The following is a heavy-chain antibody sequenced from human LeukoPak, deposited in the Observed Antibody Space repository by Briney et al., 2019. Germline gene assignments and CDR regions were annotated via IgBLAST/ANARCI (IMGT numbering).Heavy chain of an antibody. CDR2: ISWNSGSI. D-gene: IGHD1-26*01. CDR1: GFTFDDYA. CDR3: ARDKVVGATNFDY. V-gene: IGHV3-9*01. Sequence: GRSLRLSCAASGFTFDDYAMHWVRQAPGKGLEWVSGISWNSGSIGYADSVKGRFTISRDNAKNSLYLQMNSLRSDDTAVYYCARDKVVGATNFDYWGQGTLVTVSS. J-gene: IGHJ4*02.